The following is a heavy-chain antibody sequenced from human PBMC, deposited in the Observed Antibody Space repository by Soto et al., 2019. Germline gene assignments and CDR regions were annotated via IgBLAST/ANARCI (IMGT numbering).Heavy chain of an antibody. Sequence: GGSLRLSCAASGFTVSNTYMTWVRQPPGKGLECVSVIYTAGGTNYADSVKGRFIISRDNSKNTLYLQMNSLRAEDTAVYYCARALPVAKGGFDPWGQGTLAPVYS. D-gene: IGHD2-2*01. CDR3: ARALPVAKGGFDP. V-gene: IGHV3-53*01. CDR1: GFTVSNTY. J-gene: IGHJ5*02. CDR2: IYTAGGT.